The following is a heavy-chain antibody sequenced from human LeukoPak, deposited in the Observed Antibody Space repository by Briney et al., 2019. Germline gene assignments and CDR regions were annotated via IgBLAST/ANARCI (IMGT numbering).Heavy chain of an antibody. CDR3: AKFTGSSSSSDY. CDR1: GFTLSNAW. D-gene: IGHD6-6*01. CDR2: IKSKANGETR. J-gene: IGHJ4*02. V-gene: IGHV3-15*01. Sequence: GGSLRLSCAASGFTLSNAWMNWVRQAPSKGLEWVGLIKSKANGETRDYAAPVKGRFTISRDNSKNTLYLQMNSLRAEDTAVYYCAKFTGSSSSSDYWGQGTLVTVSS.